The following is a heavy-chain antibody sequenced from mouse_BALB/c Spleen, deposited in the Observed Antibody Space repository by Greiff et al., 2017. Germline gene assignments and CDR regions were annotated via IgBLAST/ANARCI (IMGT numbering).Heavy chain of an antibody. D-gene: IGHD2-1*01. CDR1: GFTFSSFG. V-gene: IGHV5-17*02. CDR3: ARDGNLVY. Sequence: EVQGVESGGGLVKPGGSLKLSCAASGFTFSSFGMHWVRQAPEKGLEWVAYISSGSSTIYYADTVKGRFTISRDNPKNTLFLQMTSLRSEDTAMYYCARDGNLVYWGQGTTLTVSS. CDR2: ISSGSSTI. J-gene: IGHJ2*01.